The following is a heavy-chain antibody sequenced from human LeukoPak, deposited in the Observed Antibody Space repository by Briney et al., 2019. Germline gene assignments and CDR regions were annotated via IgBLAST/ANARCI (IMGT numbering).Heavy chain of an antibody. J-gene: IGHJ4*02. V-gene: IGHV1-69*13. CDR2: IIPILGTA. D-gene: IGHD5-18*01. CDR1: GGTFSSYA. CDR3: ARASTRSYLVNFDY. Sequence: ASVKVSCKASGGTFSSYAISWVRQAPGQGLEWMGGIIPILGTANYAQKFQGRVTITADESTSTVYMELSSLRSEDTAVYYCARASTRSYLVNFDYWGQGTLVTVSS.